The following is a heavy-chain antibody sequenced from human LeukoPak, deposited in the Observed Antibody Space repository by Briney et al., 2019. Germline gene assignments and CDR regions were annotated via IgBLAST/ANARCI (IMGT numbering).Heavy chain of an antibody. CDR2: IYYTGST. CDR1: GGSTSSYY. CDR3: ARENKYAFDI. D-gene: IGHD2-2*01. V-gene: IGHV4-59*01. Sequence: PSETLSLTCTASGGSTSSYYWSWIRQPPGKGLEWIGYIYYTGSTDFNPSLTSRVAISVDTSKNQFSLKLSSVTAADSAVYYCARENKYAFDIWGQGTMVTVSS. J-gene: IGHJ3*02.